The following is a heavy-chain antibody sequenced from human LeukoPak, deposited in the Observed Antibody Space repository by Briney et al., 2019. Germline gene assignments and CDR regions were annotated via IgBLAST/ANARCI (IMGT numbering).Heavy chain of an antibody. D-gene: IGHD3-3*01. Sequence: GGSLRLSCAASGFSFDDYGMSWVRQAPGKGLEWVSAISGSGGSTYYADSVKGRFTISRDNSKNTLYLQMNSLRAEDTAVYYCAKALFTIFGVVTPFDYWGQGTLVTVSS. V-gene: IGHV3-23*01. CDR2: ISGSGGST. J-gene: IGHJ4*02. CDR1: GFSFDDYG. CDR3: AKALFTIFGVVTPFDY.